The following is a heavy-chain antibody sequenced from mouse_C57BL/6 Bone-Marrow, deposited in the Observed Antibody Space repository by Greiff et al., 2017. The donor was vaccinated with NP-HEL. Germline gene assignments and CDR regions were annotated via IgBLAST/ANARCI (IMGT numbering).Heavy chain of an antibody. CDR2: IYPGSGST. CDR3: AKPLGGYDDVDD. D-gene: IGHD2-2*01. CDR1: GYTFTSYW. Sequence: QVQLQQPGAELVKPGASVKMSCKASGYTFTSYWITWVKQRPGQGLEWIGDIYPGSGSTNYNEKFKSKATLTVDTSSSTAYRQLSSLTSEDSEVDYGAKPLGGYDDVDDWGQGTTLTVSS. J-gene: IGHJ2*01. V-gene: IGHV1-55*01.